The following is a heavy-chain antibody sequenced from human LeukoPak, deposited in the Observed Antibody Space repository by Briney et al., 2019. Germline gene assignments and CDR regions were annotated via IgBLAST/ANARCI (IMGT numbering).Heavy chain of an antibody. CDR2: IYRSGST. J-gene: IGHJ1*01. Sequence: PGGSLSLSCAASGFIHSSNYMSWVRQAPSRGLEWVSVIYRSGSTYYANSVKGRFTIARDNSNNTLYLQMNSLRAEDTAVYYCARSLGFCSSSNCQEYLQHWGQGTPVTVSS. D-gene: IGHD2-2*01. CDR1: GFIHSSNY. CDR3: ARSLGFCSSSNCQEYLQH. V-gene: IGHV3-53*01.